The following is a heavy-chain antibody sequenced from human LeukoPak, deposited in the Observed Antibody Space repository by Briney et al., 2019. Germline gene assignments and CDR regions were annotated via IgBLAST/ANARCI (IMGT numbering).Heavy chain of an antibody. Sequence: SETLSLTCTVSGGSINSSSYYWGWIRQPPGKGLEWIGSIYYIGSTYYNPSLKSRVTISVDTSKNQFSLKLTSVTAADTAVYYCARSSLGGFGELSAFDNWGQGPLVTVSS. CDR1: GGSINSSSYY. J-gene: IGHJ4*02. CDR2: IYYIGST. D-gene: IGHD3-10*01. CDR3: ARSSLGGFGELSAFDN. V-gene: IGHV4-39*01.